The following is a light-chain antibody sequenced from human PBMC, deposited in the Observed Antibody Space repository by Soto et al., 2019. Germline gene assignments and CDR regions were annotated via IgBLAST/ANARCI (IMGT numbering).Light chain of an antibody. CDR3: LSHTGSRTL. J-gene: IGLJ3*02. Sequence: QSALTQPASVSGSPGQSITISCTGASSDVGDYNYVSWYQEHPGQVPKLIIFEVTTRPSGVSDRFSGSRSGNTASLTISGLQVEDEADYYCLSHTGSRTLFGGGTQLTVL. V-gene: IGLV2-14*01. CDR1: SSDVGDYNY. CDR2: EVT.